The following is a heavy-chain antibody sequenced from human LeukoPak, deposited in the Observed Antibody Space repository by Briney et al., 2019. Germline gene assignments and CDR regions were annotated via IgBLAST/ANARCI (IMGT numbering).Heavy chain of an antibody. CDR3: ARDRGTISSWYRQVWSWSFDY. Sequence: ASVKVSCKASGYTFTSYGITWVRQAPGQGLEWMGWISAYNGNTNYAQKLQGRVTMTTDTFTSTAYMELRSLRSDDTAVYYCARDRGTISSWYRQVWSWSFDYWGQGTLVTVSS. CDR1: GYTFTSYG. J-gene: IGHJ4*02. V-gene: IGHV1-18*01. D-gene: IGHD6-13*01. CDR2: ISAYNGNT.